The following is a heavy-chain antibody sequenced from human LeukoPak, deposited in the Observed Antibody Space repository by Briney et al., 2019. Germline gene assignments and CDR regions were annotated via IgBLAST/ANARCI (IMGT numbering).Heavy chain of an antibody. CDR3: ARLRVSGSYLYYFDY. D-gene: IGHD1-26*01. CDR1: TGSISSYH. CDR2: ILTSGTT. J-gene: IGHJ4*02. Sequence: SETLSLTCTVSTGSISSYHWSWVRQPPGKGLEWIGYILTSGTTNYNPSLKSRLTISVDTSKNQFTLKLSSVTAADTAVYYCARLRVSGSYLYYFDYWGRGTLVTVSS. V-gene: IGHV4-4*09.